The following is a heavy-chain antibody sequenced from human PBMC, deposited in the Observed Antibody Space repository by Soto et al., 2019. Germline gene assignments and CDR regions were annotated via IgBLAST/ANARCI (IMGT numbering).Heavy chain of an antibody. V-gene: IGHV4-59*01. J-gene: IGHJ4*02. CDR2: IYYSGST. D-gene: IGHD1-26*01. CDR3: ARVVGGGHIFHIDY. CDR1: GGSISSYY. Sequence: QVQLQESGPGLVKPSETLSLTCTVSGGSISSYYWSWIRQPPGKGLEWIGYIYYSGSTNYNPSLKSRVTISVDTSKNQFSLKLSSVTAADTAVYYCARVVGGGHIFHIDYWGQGTLVTVSS.